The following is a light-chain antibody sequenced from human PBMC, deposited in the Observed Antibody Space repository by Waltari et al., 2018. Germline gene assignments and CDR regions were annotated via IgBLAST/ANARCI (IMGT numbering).Light chain of an antibody. CDR3: CSYAGSYTWV. CDR1: SSDVAGYNY. CDR2: DVS. V-gene: IGLV2-11*01. Sequence: QSALTQPRSVSGSPGQSVTISCTGTSSDVAGYNYVSWYPQHPGKAPKLMIYDVSKRPSGVPDRFSGSKSGNAASLTISGLQAEDEADYYCCSYAGSYTWVFGTGTKVTVL. J-gene: IGLJ1*01.